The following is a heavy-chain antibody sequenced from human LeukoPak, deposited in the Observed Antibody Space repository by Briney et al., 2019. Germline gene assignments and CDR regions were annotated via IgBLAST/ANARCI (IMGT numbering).Heavy chain of an antibody. CDR1: GYTFTGYY. CDR3: ARDQWGDHIVVVPAAISPSRAMDV. Sequence: ASVKVSCKASGYTFTGYYMHWVRQAPGQGLEWMGWINPNSGGTNYAQKFQGRVTMTRDTSISTAYMELGRLRSDDTAVYYCARDQWGDHIVVVPAAISPSRAMDVWGKGTTVTVSS. J-gene: IGHJ6*04. V-gene: IGHV1-2*02. D-gene: IGHD2-2*02. CDR2: INPNSGGT.